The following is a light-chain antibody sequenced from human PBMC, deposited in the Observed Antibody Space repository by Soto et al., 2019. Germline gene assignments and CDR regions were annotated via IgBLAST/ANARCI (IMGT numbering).Light chain of an antibody. CDR3: QQYNNWPGT. J-gene: IGKJ1*01. V-gene: IGKV3-15*01. Sequence: IVMTGGPGTPPISPRGTATPSCMASQSLNRDLAWYQQKPGQSPRLLIFGASIRATGIPARFSGSGSGTEFTPTIGSLQSEDCALYYCQQYNNWPGTFGQGTKVDI. CDR2: GAS. CDR1: QSLNRD.